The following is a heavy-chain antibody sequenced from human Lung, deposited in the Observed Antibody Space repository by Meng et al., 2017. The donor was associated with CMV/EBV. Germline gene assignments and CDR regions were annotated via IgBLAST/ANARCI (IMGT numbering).Heavy chain of an antibody. D-gene: IGHD6-13*01. V-gene: IGHV4-59*08. CDR3: ARPGAAAETEGFDL. CDR2: IYYSGST. J-gene: IGHJ2*01. CDR1: GGSISSYY. Sequence: SETXSLXCTVSGGSISSYYWSWIRQPPGKGLEWIGYIYYSGSTNYNPSLKSRVTISVDTSKNQFSLKLSSVTAADTAVYYCARPGAAAETEGFDLWGRGTLVTVSS.